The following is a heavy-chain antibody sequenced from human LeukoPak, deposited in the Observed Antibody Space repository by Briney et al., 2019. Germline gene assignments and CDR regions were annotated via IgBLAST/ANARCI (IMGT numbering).Heavy chain of an antibody. CDR1: GFSFGTYN. J-gene: IGHJ4*02. V-gene: IGHV3-48*04. CDR2: ILSSSETI. CDR3: TTSWDY. Sequence: PGGSLRLSCAASGFSFGTYNMNWVRQAPGKGLEWVSYILSSSETIYYADSVKGRFTISRDNAKNSLYLQMNSLRAEDTAMYYCTTSWDYWGQGTLVTVSS.